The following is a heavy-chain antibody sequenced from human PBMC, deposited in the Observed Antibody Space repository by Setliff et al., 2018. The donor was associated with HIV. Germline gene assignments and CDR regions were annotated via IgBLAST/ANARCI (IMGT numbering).Heavy chain of an antibody. V-gene: IGHV1-2*06. Sequence: ASVKVPCKASGYTFTGYYVHWVRQAPGRGLEWVGRINPNSGDTNYAQKFQGRVTMTRDTSISTAYMELSRLRSDDTAVYYCARRGRQQSDAFDIWGQGTMVTVSS. CDR1: GYTFTGYY. D-gene: IGHD6-13*01. CDR2: INPNSGDT. CDR3: ARRGRQQSDAFDI. J-gene: IGHJ3*02.